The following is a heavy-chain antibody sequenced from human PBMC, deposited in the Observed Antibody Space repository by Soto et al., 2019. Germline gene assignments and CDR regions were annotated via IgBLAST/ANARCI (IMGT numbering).Heavy chain of an antibody. J-gene: IGHJ4*02. V-gene: IGHV1-69*13. Sequence: GASVKVSCKASGGTFSSYAISWVRQAPGQGLEWMGGIIPIFGTANYAQKFQGRVTITADESTSTAYMELSSLRSEDTAVYYCARDGTPSGCYLPHLDYWGQGTLVTVSS. D-gene: IGHD1-26*01. CDR2: IIPIFGTA. CDR3: ARDGTPSGCYLPHLDY. CDR1: GGTFSSYA.